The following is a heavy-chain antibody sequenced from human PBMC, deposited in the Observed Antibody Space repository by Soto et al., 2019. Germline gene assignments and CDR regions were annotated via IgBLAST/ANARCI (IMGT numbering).Heavy chain of an antibody. Sequence: EVELVESGGGLVQPGGSLTLSCSASGFSFSSKWMTWVRQAPGKGLQWVANIKPDGSETYYLDSVKGRFTISRDNTKNSLYLQMNGLRAEEAALYCCATDLNWENYWGQGTLVTVSS. CDR3: ATDLNWENY. J-gene: IGHJ4*02. V-gene: IGHV3-7*01. CDR1: GFSFSSKW. CDR2: IKPDGSET. D-gene: IGHD1-1*01.